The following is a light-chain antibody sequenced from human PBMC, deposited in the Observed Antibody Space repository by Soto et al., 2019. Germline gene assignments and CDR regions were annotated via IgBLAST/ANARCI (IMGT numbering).Light chain of an antibody. CDR3: QQYNAYPLT. V-gene: IGKV1-5*03. Sequence: DIPMTQSPSTLSASVGDRVTITCRASQSVIRWLAWYQQKPGKAPKLLIYKTSNLESGVPSRFSGSGSGTEFTLTISSLQPDDFATYHCQQYNAYPLTFGGGTKVEIK. CDR2: KTS. CDR1: QSVIRW. J-gene: IGKJ4*01.